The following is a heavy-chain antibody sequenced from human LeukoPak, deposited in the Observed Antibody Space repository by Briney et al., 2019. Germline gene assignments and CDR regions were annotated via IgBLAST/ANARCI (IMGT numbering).Heavy chain of an antibody. CDR3: ARGLIVVVPAAMGDAFDI. V-gene: IGHV4-59*08. CDR2: IYYSGST. Sequence: SETLSLTCTVSGGSISSYYWSWIRQPPGKGLGWIGYIYYSGSTNYNPSLKSRVTISVDTSKNQFSLKLSSVTAADTAVYYCARGLIVVVPAAMGDAFDIWGQGTMVTVSS. J-gene: IGHJ3*02. CDR1: GGSISSYY. D-gene: IGHD2-2*01.